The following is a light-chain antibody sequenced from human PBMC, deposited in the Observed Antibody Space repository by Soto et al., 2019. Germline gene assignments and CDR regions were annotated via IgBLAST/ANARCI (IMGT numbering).Light chain of an antibody. Sequence: QSALTHPPSASVSPGQSVTISCTGTSRDGGGDNYVSWYQQHPGKAPKLMIYEVSERHSGVPDRFSGSKSSNTASLTVSGLQAEDEADYYCSSYAGSNNFVFGPGTKVTV. CDR3: SSYAGSNNFV. V-gene: IGLV2-8*01. J-gene: IGLJ1*01. CDR2: EVS. CDR1: SRDGGGDNY.